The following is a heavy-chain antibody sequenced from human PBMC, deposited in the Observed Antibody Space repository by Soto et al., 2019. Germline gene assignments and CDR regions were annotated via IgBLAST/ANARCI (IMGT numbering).Heavy chain of an antibody. J-gene: IGHJ4*02. CDR3: ARFSAELSFLN. CDR1: GDSINNAAYY. Sequence: QVQLQESGPGLVKPSQTLSLTCTVSGDSINNAAYYWSWIRQHPARGLECIGYIYYSGITYYRPSFKSRLSMSVDTSENQFSLKLTSVTAADTAVYYCARFSAELSFLNWGQGTLVTVSS. CDR2: IYYSGIT. D-gene: IGHD3-16*02. V-gene: IGHV4-31*03.